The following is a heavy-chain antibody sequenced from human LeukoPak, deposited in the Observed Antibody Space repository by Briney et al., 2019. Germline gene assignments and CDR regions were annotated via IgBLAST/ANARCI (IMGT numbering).Heavy chain of an antibody. CDR2: IYRDGSA. CDR1: GFTASIYY. V-gene: IGHV3-66*01. D-gene: IGHD2-15*01. Sequence: PGGSLRLSCAVSGFTASIYYMTWVRQAPGKGLEWVSFIYRDGSANYADSAKGRFTISRDDSKNTVYLQMNSLEAEDTALYYCARGPGWNYFDYWGQGTLVTVSS. CDR3: ARGPGWNYFDY. J-gene: IGHJ4*02.